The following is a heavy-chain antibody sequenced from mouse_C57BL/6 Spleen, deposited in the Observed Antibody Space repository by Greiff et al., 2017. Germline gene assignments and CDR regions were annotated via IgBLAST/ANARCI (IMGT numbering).Heavy chain of an antibody. D-gene: IGHD1-1*01. CDR3: ARYDGSSSRYFDV. Sequence: EVMLVESGGGLVQPGGSLSLSCAASGFTFTDYYMSWVRQPPGKALEWLGFIRNKANGYTTEYSASVKGRFTISRDNSQSILYLQMNALRAEDSATYYCARYDGSSSRYFDVWGTGTTVTVSS. CDR2: IRNKANGYTT. CDR1: GFTFTDYY. J-gene: IGHJ1*03. V-gene: IGHV7-3*01.